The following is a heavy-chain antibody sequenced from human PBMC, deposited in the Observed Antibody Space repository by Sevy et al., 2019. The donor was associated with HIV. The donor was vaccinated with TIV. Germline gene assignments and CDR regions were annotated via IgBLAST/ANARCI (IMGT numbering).Heavy chain of an antibody. D-gene: IGHD4-17*01. Sequence: SETLSLTSAVSGGSISSGGYSWSWIRQPPGKGLEWIGYIYHSGSTYYNPSLKSRVTISVDRSKNQFSLKLSSVTAADTAVYYCARAPLPGDYVPYFDYWGQGTLVTVSS. CDR1: GGSISSGGYS. CDR3: ARAPLPGDYVPYFDY. J-gene: IGHJ4*02. V-gene: IGHV4-30-2*01. CDR2: IYHSGST.